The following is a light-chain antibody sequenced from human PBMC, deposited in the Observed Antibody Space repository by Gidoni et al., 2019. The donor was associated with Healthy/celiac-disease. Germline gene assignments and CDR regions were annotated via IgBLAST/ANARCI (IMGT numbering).Light chain of an antibody. J-gene: IGKJ2*01. Sequence: DIVMTQSPATLSVSPGERATLSCRASRSVSSSLAWYQQKPGQAPRLLIYGASTRATGIPARFSGGRSGTEFTLTISSLQSEDFAVYYCQQYNNWPPYTFGQGTKLEIK. CDR3: QQYNNWPPYT. CDR2: GAS. CDR1: RSVSSS. V-gene: IGKV3-15*01.